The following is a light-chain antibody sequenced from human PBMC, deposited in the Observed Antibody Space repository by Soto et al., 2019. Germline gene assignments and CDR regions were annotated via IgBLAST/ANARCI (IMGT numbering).Light chain of an antibody. CDR1: QTVRSL. J-gene: IGKJ4*01. CDR2: DAS. Sequence: EIVLTQSPGTLSLSPGERATLSCRASQTVRSLLAWYQQKPGQAPRLLIYDASTRATGIPARFSGSGSGTDFTLTISSLQPEDFAVYYCQQCNNWPLTFGRGTKVEIK. V-gene: IGKV3-11*01. CDR3: QQCNNWPLT.